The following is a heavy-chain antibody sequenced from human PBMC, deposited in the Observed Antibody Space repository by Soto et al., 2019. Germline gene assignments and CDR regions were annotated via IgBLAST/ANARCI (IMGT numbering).Heavy chain of an antibody. Sequence: TLSLTCTVSGGSISSSSYYWGWIRQPPGKGLEWIGSIYYSGSTYYNPSLKSRVTISVDTSKNQFSLKLSSVTAADTAVYYCARRPYYLDYWGQGTLVTVS. J-gene: IGHJ4*02. CDR3: ARRPYYLDY. CDR2: IYYSGST. V-gene: IGHV4-39*01. CDR1: GGSISSSSYY.